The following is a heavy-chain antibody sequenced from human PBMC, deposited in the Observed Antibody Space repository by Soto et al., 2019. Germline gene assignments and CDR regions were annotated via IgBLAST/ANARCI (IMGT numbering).Heavy chain of an antibody. CDR3: ARGPTYYDFWSGQNWFDP. V-gene: IGHV4-34*01. CDR2: INHSGST. Sequence: PSETMSHTCAFYGVSFSCYYLILLRKPPGKGLEWIGEINHSGSTNYNPSLKSRVTISVDTSKNQFSLKLSSVTAADTAVYYCARGPTYYDFWSGQNWFDPGAREPWSQAPQ. CDR1: GVSFSCYY. D-gene: IGHD3-3*01. J-gene: IGHJ5*02.